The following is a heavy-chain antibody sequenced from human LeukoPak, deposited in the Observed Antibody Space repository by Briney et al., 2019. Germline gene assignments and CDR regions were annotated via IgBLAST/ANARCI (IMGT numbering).Heavy chain of an antibody. CDR2: ISAYNGNT. CDR3: ASGYRVSRAQEQYYDILTGYDAFDI. D-gene: IGHD3-9*01. J-gene: IGHJ3*02. V-gene: IGHV1-18*01. CDR1: GYTFTSYG. Sequence: ASVKVSCKASGYTFTSYGISWVRQAPGQGLEWMGWISAYNGNTNYAQKPQGRVTMTTDTSTSTAYMELRSLRSDDTAVYYCASGYRVSRAQEQYYDILTGYDAFDIWGQGTMVTVSS.